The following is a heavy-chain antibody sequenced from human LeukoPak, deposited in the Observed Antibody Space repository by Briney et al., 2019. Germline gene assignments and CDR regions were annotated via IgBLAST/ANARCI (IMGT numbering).Heavy chain of an antibody. CDR3: ARGPLYYDSSGYYYAFDY. V-gene: IGHV1-69*05. D-gene: IGHD3-22*01. CDR2: IIPIFGTA. CDR1: GGTFSSYA. J-gene: IGHJ4*02. Sequence: GASVKVSCKATGGTFSSYAISWVRQAPGQGLEWVGGIIPIFGTANYAQKFQGRVTITTDESTSTAYMELSSLRSEDTAVYYCARGPLYYDSSGYYYAFDYWGQGTLVTVSS.